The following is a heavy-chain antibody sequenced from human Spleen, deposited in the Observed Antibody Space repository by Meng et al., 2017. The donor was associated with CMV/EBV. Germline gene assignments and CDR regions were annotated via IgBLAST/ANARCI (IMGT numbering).Heavy chain of an antibody. CDR2: MNPNSGNT. CDR1: YTFTSDD. V-gene: IGHV1-8*03. D-gene: IGHD6-19*01. J-gene: IGHJ4*02. CDR3: ARARIAVAGRKGSYYFDY. Sequence: YTFTSDDINWVRTATGQGLEWMGWMNPNSGNTGYAQKFQGRVTITRNTSISTAYMELSSLRSEDTAVYYCARARIAVAGRKGSYYFDYWGQGTLVTVSS.